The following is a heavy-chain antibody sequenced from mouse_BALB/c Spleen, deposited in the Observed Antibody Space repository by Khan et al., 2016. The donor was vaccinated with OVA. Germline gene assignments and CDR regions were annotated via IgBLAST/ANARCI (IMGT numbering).Heavy chain of an antibody. CDR2: IDPFNDDT. CDR1: GYSFTTYY. V-gene: IGHV1S135*01. Sequence: FQLVQSGPELMKPGASVKISCKASGYSFTTYYIHWVKQSHGKSLEWIGYIDPFNDDTNYNQKFKGKATLTVDKSSSTAYMHLSSLTSEDSAVYYCARHGSSSWFAYWGQGTLVTASA. CDR3: ARHGSSSWFAY. J-gene: IGHJ3*01. D-gene: IGHD1-1*01.